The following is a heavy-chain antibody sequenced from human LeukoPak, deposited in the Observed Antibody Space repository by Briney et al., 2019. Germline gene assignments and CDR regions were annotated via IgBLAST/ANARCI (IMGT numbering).Heavy chain of an antibody. J-gene: IGHJ4*01. CDR1: GFTVNSNY. V-gene: IGHV3-66*01. CDR3: ARDVGKIGVAGGY. Sequence: PGGSLRLSCAASGFTVNSNYMSWVRQAPGKGLEWVSVIYSGGDTYYADSVKGRFTISRDNSKNTLYLQMNSLRAEDTAVYFCARDVGKIGVAGGYWDQGTLVTVSS. CDR2: IYSGGDT. D-gene: IGHD6-19*01.